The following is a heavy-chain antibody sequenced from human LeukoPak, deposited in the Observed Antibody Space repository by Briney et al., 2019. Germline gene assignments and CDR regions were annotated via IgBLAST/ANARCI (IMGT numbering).Heavy chain of an antibody. CDR1: GYSFSTSW. Sequence: GESLKISCKGSGYSFSTSWIGWVRQLPGKGLEWMGIIYPGDSDTRYSPSFQGQVTISADKSISTAYLQWNGLKASDTTMYYCARLAHEYHSSVGYWGQGTLVTVSS. J-gene: IGHJ4*02. D-gene: IGHD6-6*01. CDR3: ARLAHEYHSSVGY. V-gene: IGHV5-51*01. CDR2: IYPGDSDT.